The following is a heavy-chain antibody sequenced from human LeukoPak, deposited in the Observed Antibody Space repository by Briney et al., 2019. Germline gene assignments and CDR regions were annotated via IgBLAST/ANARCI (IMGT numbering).Heavy chain of an antibody. CDR1: GYTFTSYG. CDR2: ITAYNGNT. V-gene: IGHV1-18*01. CDR3: ARDLGAMVPGY. J-gene: IGHJ4*02. Sequence: ASVKFSCNSSGYTFTSYGISWVRQAPAQGLEWMGWITAYNGNTNYAQNLQGRGTMSKDTYRRTAYMELRSMRSDDTAVYYCARDLGAMVPGYWGQGTLVTVSS. D-gene: IGHD3-10*01.